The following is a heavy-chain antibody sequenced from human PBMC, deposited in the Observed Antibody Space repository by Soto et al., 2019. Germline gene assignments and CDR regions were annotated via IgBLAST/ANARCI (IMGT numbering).Heavy chain of an antibody. J-gene: IGHJ6*02. V-gene: IGHV3-23*01. CDR1: GFTFSSYA. CDR2: ISGSGGST. D-gene: IGHD3-22*01. CDR3: AKFQWLWMYYYYYGMDV. Sequence: EVQLLESGGGLVQPGGSLRLSCAASGFTFSSYAMSWVRQAPGKGLEWVSAISGSGGSTYYADSVKGRFTISRDNSKNTLYLQMNSLRAEDTAVYYCAKFQWLWMYYYYYGMDVWGQGTTVTVSS.